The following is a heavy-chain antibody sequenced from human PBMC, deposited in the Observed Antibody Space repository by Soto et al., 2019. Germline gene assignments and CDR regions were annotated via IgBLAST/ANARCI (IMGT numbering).Heavy chain of an antibody. CDR1: GFTFTSSA. J-gene: IGHJ4*02. D-gene: IGHD3-22*01. V-gene: IGHV1-58*01. Sequence: GASVKVSCKASGFTFTSSAVQWVRQARGQRLEWIGWIVVSCGTTNYAQKFQERVTITRDESTSTAYMELSSLRSEDTAVYYCAEINYCEESSGYQYYFDYWGQGTLVTVSS. CDR3: AEINYCEESSGYQYYFDY. CDR2: IVVSCGTT.